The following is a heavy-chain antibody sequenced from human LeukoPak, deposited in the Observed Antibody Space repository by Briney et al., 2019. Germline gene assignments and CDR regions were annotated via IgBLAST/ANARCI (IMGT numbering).Heavy chain of an antibody. D-gene: IGHD7-27*01. Sequence: ASETLSLTCAVSGGSISSGGYSWSWIRQPPGKGLEWIGSIFHGGNTYSNPSLKSRVAISVDTSKNQFSLKLTSVTAADSAVYYCARQTGDLHLFDLWGRGTLVTVSS. CDR1: GGSISSGGYS. V-gene: IGHV4-30-2*03. CDR3: ARQTGDLHLFDL. CDR2: IFHGGNT. J-gene: IGHJ2*01.